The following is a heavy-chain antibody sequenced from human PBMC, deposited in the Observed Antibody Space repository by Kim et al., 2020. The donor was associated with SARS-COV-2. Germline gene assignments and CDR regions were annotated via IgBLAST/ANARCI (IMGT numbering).Heavy chain of an antibody. J-gene: IGHJ4*02. CDR3: ARDPYYDILTGPWALDY. CDR1: GFTFSSYA. Sequence: GGSLRLSCAASGFTFSSYAMHWVRQAPGKGLEWVAVISYDGSNKYYADSVKGRFTISRDNSKNTLYLQMNSLRAEDTAVYYCARDPYYDILTGPWALDYWGQGTLVTVSS. CDR2: ISYDGSNK. V-gene: IGHV3-30*04. D-gene: IGHD3-9*01.